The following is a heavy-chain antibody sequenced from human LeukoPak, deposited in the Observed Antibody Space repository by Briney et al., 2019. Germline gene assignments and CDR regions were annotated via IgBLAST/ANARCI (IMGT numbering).Heavy chain of an antibody. D-gene: IGHD6-19*01. CDR2: ISWNSGSI. V-gene: IGHV3-9*01. CDR1: GLTFDDYA. Sequence: GRSLRLSCAASGLTFDDYAIHWGRQTPRKSPEWVSGISWNSGSIGYADSVKGRFTISRDNAKNSLYLQMNSLRAEDTALYYCAKDIAVADYYYYYGMDVWGQGTTVTVSS. J-gene: IGHJ6*01. CDR3: AKDIAVADYYYYYGMDV.